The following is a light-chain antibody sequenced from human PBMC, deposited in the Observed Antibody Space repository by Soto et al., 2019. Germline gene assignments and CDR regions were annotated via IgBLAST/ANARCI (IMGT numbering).Light chain of an antibody. CDR2: DAS. J-gene: IGKJ4*01. CDR3: QHRTRWPPDT. Sequence: EILLTQSPATLSLSPGERATLSCRASQSVSSYLAWYQQKPGQAPRLLIYDASNRATGIPARFSGSGSGTDFTLTISSLEPEDFAFYYCQHRTRWPPDTFGGGTKVEIK. V-gene: IGKV3-11*01. CDR1: QSVSSY.